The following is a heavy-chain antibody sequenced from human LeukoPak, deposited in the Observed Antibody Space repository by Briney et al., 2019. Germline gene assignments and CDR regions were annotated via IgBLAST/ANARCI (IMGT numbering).Heavy chain of an antibody. CDR1: GFTFRSYG. CDR3: ARVFMSYFKDI. V-gene: IGHV3-30*03. Sequence: GRSLRLSCVVSGFTFRSYGFHWVRQAPGKGLEWVAFISDDRSDIRYADSVKGRFTISRDNSKNTVFLQMDSLRAEDSATYYCARVFMSYFKDIWGKGTTVTVSS. J-gene: IGHJ6*04. D-gene: IGHD2/OR15-2a*01. CDR2: ISDDRSDI.